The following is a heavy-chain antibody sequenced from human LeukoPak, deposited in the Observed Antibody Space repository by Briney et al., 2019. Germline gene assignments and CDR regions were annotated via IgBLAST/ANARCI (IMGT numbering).Heavy chain of an antibody. J-gene: IGHJ5*02. CDR2: IYYSGST. Sequence: PSETLSLTCIVSGGSISSTSYYWGWIRQPPGKGLEWIGSIYYSGSTYYNPSLKSQVTISVDTSKNQFSLKLTSVTAADTAVYFCARGGYYGSGNDFRFDPWGQGTLVTVSS. CDR3: ARGGYYGSGNDFRFDP. CDR1: GGSISSTSYY. D-gene: IGHD3-10*01. V-gene: IGHV4-39*07.